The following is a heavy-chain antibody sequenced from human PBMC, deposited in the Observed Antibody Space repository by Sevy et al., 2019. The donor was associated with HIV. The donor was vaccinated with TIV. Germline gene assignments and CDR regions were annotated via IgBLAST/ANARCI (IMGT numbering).Heavy chain of an antibody. D-gene: IGHD5-18*01. CDR2: MKEDGSEK. CDR1: GFTFSSYW. V-gene: IGHV3-7*01. J-gene: IGHJ4*02. CDR3: VREGLGGFSYSLDC. Sequence: GGSLILSCAASGFTFSSYWMSWVRQAPGKGLEWVATMKEDGSEKSYVDSVKGRFTISRDNAKNSLYLQMNSLRVDDTALYYCVREGLGGFSYSLDCWGQGTLVTVSS.